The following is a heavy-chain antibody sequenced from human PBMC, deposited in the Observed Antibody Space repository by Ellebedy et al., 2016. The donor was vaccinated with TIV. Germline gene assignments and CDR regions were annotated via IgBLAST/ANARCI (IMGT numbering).Heavy chain of an antibody. J-gene: IGHJ4*02. D-gene: IGHD3-3*01. Sequence: SETLSLTCTVSGGSISSYYWSWIRQPPGKGLEWIGYIYYSGSTNYNPSLKSRVTMSLDASKNHFSLKLTSVTAADTAVYFCARHRSDRPLDYWGQGTLVTVSS. V-gene: IGHV4-59*08. CDR2: IYYSGST. CDR1: GGSISSYY. CDR3: ARHRSDRPLDY.